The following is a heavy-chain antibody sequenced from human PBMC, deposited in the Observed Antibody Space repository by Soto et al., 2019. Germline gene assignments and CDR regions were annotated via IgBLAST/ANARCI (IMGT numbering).Heavy chain of an antibody. V-gene: IGHV3-48*01. CDR2: VSSSSPNI. Sequence: EEQLVESGGGLVQPGGSLRLSCAASGFRFSGYSMNWVRQAPGKGLEWLSYVSSSSPNIYYADSVKGRFTFSRDDAKNSVYQKMNSPRGEDTAMYYCARDPRYCSGGNSYSHFYYSYMDVWGKGTTVTVSS. CDR1: GFRFSGYS. J-gene: IGHJ6*03. CDR3: ARDPRYCSGGNSYSHFYYSYMDV. D-gene: IGHD2-15*01.